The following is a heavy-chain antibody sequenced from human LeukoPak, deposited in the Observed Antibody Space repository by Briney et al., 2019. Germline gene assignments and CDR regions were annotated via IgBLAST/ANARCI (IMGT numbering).Heavy chain of an antibody. D-gene: IGHD1-26*01. J-gene: IGHJ2*01. CDR1: GGSISSYD. CDR2: IYYTGST. CDR3: ARRGLGLYWYFDL. V-gene: IGHV4-59*05. Sequence: SETLSLTCTVSGGSISSYDWSWIRQPPGKGLEWIGSIYYTGSTYYNPSLKSRVTISVDTSKNQFSLNLSSVTAADTAVYYCARRGLGLYWYFDLWGRGTLVTVSS.